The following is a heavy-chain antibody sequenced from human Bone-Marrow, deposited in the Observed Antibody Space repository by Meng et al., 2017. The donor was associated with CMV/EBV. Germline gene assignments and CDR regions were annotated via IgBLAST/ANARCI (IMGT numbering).Heavy chain of an antibody. Sequence: ASVKVSCKASRYTFTAYYMHWVRQAPGQGLEWMGWINPDSGGTNYAQKFQGRVTMTRDTSITTAYMELSRLRSDDTAVYYCARGTRRGSPRPFDYWGQGTLVTVSS. V-gene: IGHV1-2*02. CDR1: RYTFTAYY. J-gene: IGHJ4*02. CDR2: INPDSGGT. D-gene: IGHD3-10*01. CDR3: ARGTRRGSPRPFDY.